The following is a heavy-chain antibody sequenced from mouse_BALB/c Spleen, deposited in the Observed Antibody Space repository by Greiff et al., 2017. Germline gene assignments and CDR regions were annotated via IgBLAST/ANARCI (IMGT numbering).Heavy chain of an antibody. CDR2: ISYSGST. V-gene: IGHV3-2*02. CDR3: ARRGDYGSSYYYAMDY. Sequence: EVHLVESGPGLVKPSQSLSLTCTVTGYSITSDYAWNWIRQFPGNKLEWMGYISYSGSTSYNPSLKSRISITRDTSKNQFFLQLNSVTTEDTATYYCARRGDYGSSYYYAMDYWGQGTSVTVSS. CDR1: GYSITSDYA. D-gene: IGHD1-1*01. J-gene: IGHJ4*01.